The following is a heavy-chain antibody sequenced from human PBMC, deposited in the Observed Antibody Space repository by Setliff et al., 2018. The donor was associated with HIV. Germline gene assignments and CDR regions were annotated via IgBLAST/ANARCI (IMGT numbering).Heavy chain of an antibody. J-gene: IGHJ6*03. CDR3: ARLSIPTYYYMDV. CDR2: SIPMYGTS. V-gene: IGHV1-69*05. D-gene: IGHD2-21*01. Sequence: GASVKVSCKASGGTFSSYAISWVRQAPGQGLEWMGGSIPMYGTSNYAQKFQGRVTITTDESTSTAYMELSRLRSDDTAVYYCARLSIPTYYYMDVWGKGTTVTVSS. CDR1: GGTFSSYA.